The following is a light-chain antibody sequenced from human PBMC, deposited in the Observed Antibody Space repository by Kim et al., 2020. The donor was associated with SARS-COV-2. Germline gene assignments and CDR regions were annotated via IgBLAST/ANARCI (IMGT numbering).Light chain of an antibody. CDR3: QQRSNWPCT. CDR1: QGVSSY. CDR2: DAS. Sequence: SLSPGERATLSCRASQGVSSYLAWYQQKPGQAPRLLIYDASNRATGIPARFSGSGSGTDFTLTISSLEPEDFAVYYCQQRSNWPCTFGQGTKLEIK. J-gene: IGKJ2*02. V-gene: IGKV3-11*01.